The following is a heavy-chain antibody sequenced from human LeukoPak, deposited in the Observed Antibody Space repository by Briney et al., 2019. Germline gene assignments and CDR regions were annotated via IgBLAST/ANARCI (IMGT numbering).Heavy chain of an antibody. D-gene: IGHD1/OR15-1a*01. CDR3: AKLWEHDYGDY. Sequence: GGSLRLSCAASGFTVSSNYMSWVRQAPGEGLEGVSVIFSASRLFYADSVKGRFTISRDTSKNTLYLQMNSLRAEDTAVYYCAKLWEHDYGDYWGQGTLVTVSS. CDR2: IFSASRL. CDR1: GFTVSSNY. V-gene: IGHV3-53*01. J-gene: IGHJ4*02.